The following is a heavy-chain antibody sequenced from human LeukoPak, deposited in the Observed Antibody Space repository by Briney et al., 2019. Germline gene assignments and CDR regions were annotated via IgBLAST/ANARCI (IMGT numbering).Heavy chain of an antibody. J-gene: IGHJ4*02. D-gene: IGHD6-13*01. V-gene: IGHV4-4*07. Sequence: TSETLSLTCTVSGGSINFYYWSWIRQPAGKGLEWIGRIYSTGSTNYSPSLKSRVTMSVDKSKNQFSLNLSSVTAADTAVYYCARGIADPYSFDSWGQGTLVTVSS. CDR3: ARGIADPYSFDS. CDR2: IYSTGST. CDR1: GGSINFYY.